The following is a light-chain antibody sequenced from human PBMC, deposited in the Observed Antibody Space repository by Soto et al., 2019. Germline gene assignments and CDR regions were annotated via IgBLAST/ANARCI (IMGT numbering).Light chain of an antibody. Sequence: EIVMSQSPATLSVSQGERATVSCWASQSVSSNLAWYQQKPGQAPRLLIYDASTRATGIPARFSGSGSGTDFTLTISGLQSEDFAVYSCQQYHNWPITFGQGTRLAI. CDR3: QQYHNWPIT. CDR1: QSVSSN. V-gene: IGKV3D-15*01. J-gene: IGKJ5*01. CDR2: DAS.